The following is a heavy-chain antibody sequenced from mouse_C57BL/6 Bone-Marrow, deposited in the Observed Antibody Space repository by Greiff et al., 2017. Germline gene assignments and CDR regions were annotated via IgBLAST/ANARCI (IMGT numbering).Heavy chain of an antibody. CDR2: ISYDGSN. D-gene: IGHD1-1*01. J-gene: IGHJ3*01. Sequence: VQLQQSGPGLVKPSQSLSLTCSVTGYSITSGYYWNWIRQFPGNKLEWMGYISYDGSNNYNPSLKNRISITRDTSKNQFFLKLNSVTTEDTATYYCARLFITTGFAYWGQGTLVTVSA. CDR1: GYSITSGYY. V-gene: IGHV3-6*01. CDR3: ARLFITTGFAY.